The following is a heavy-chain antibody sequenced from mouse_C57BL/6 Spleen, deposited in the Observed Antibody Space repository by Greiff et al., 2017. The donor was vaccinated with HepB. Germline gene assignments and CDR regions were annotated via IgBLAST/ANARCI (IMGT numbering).Heavy chain of an antibody. Sequence: EVQLVESGGGLVKPGGSLKLSCAASGFTFSSYAMSWVRQTPEKRLEWVATISDGGSYTYYPDNVKGRFTISRDNAKNNLYLQMSHLKSEDTAMYYCARDGYGSFAYWGQGTLVTVSA. CDR3: ARDGYGSFAY. D-gene: IGHD2-2*01. CDR2: ISDGGSYT. J-gene: IGHJ3*01. CDR1: GFTFSSYA. V-gene: IGHV5-4*01.